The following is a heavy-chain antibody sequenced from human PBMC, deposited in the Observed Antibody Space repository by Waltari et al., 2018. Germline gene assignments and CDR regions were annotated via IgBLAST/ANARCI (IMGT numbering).Heavy chain of an antibody. CDR1: GYILTSYA. CDR2: VTTNTWNP. V-gene: IGHV7-4-1*02. Sequence: QVQLVQSGSELKKPGASVKISCKASGYILTSYAINWLRQAPGKGPELMGWVTTNTWNPTYAQGFIGRFVFSLDTSVNTAYLEINSLKTEDTAIYYCAREVVPSRTIVVNWFDPWGQGTQVTVSS. CDR3: AREVVPSRTIVVNWFDP. D-gene: IGHD2-2*01. J-gene: IGHJ5*02.